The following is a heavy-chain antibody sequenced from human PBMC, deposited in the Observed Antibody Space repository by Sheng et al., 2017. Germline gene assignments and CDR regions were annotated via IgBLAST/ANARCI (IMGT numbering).Heavy chain of an antibody. Sequence: QVQLVESGGGVVQPGRSLRLSCAASGFTFSSHTMHWVRQAPGKGLEWVAAISPDGTNKYYADSVKGRFTISRDNSKNTLSVQMNSLRAEDTAVYYCAREGVVINDYWGQGT. V-gene: IGHV3-30*04. CDR2: ISPDGTNK. CDR3: AREGVVINDY. CDR1: GFTFSSHT. J-gene: IGHJ4*02. D-gene: IGHD3-22*01.